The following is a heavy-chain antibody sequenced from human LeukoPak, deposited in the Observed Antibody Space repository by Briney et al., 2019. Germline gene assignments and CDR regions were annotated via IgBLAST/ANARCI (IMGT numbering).Heavy chain of an antibody. V-gene: IGHV4-34*01. J-gene: IGHJ4*02. CDR2: IYHSGST. Sequence: SETLSLTCAVYGGSFSGYYWSWIRQPPGKGLEWIGEIYHSGSTNYNPSLKSRVTISVDKSKNQFSLKLSSVTAADTAVYYCAMAMTTVTYFDYWGQGTLVTVSS. D-gene: IGHD4-17*01. CDR3: AMAMTTVTYFDY. CDR1: GGSFSGYY.